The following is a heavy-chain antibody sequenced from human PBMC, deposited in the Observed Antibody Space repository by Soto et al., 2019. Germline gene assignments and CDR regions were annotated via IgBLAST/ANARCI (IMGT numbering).Heavy chain of an antibody. V-gene: IGHV3-33*01. CDR1: GFTFSSYG. CDR2: IWYDGSNK. Sequence: QVQLVESGGGVVQPGRSLRLSCAASGFTFSSYGMHWVRQAPGKGLEWVAVIWYDGSNKYYADSVKGRFTISRDNSKNTLYLQMNSLRAEDAAVYYCARDKRKYGSSSGHDYWGQGTLVTVSS. J-gene: IGHJ4*02. CDR3: ARDKRKYGSSSGHDY. D-gene: IGHD6-6*01.